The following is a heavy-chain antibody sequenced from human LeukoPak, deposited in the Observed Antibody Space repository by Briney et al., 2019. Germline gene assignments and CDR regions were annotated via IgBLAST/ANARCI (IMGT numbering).Heavy chain of an antibody. J-gene: IGHJ6*04. V-gene: IGHV3-74*01. CDR1: GFTFSSYW. D-gene: IGHD2-15*01. Sequence: PGGSLRLSCAAPGFTFSSYWMHWVRQAPGKGLVWVSRINRSGSSTNYADSVKGRFTISRDNAKNTLYLQMDSLRAEDTAVYYCTSLEGYCSGGSCNYGMDVWGTGTTVTVSS. CDR3: TSLEGYCSGGSCNYGMDV. CDR2: INRSGSST.